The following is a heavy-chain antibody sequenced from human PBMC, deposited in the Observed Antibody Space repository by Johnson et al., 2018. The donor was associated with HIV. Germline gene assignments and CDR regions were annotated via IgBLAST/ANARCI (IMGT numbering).Heavy chain of an antibody. D-gene: IGHD4-17*01. J-gene: IGHJ3*01. Sequence: VQLVESGGGLVQPGGSLRLSCAASGFIFSSYDMHWVRQTTGKGLEWISGIGSSGDTFYPGSVKGRFTLSRDNAKPSLFLRMNSLRADDSAIYYCARDATPWGGDYVGYAFDLWGQGTVVTVSS. V-gene: IGHV3-13*01. CDR3: ARDATPWGGDYVGYAFDL. CDR2: IGSSGDT. CDR1: GFIFSSYD.